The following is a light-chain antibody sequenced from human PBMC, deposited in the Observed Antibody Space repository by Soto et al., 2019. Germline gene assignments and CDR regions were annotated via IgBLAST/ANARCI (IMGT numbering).Light chain of an antibody. CDR1: QSISSW. CDR2: KAS. CDR3: QEYNSYSYT. J-gene: IGKJ2*01. Sequence: DIQMTQSPSTLSASVGDRVTITCRASQSISSWLAWYQQKPGKAAKLLIYKASSLESGVPSRFSGSGSGTEFTLTFSSLQPDDFATYYCQEYNSYSYTFGHGTKVE. V-gene: IGKV1-5*03.